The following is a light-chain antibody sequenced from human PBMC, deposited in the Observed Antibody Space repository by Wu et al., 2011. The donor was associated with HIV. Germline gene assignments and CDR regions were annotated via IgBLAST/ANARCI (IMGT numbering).Light chain of an antibody. CDR2: ATS. V-gene: IGKV3-20*01. J-gene: IGKJ2*01. Sequence: ESVLTQSPGTLSLSPGERATLSCRASQTVGSRYLAWYQQRPGQAPRLLMYATSSRATGIPDRLSGSGSGTDFTLTISRLEPEDFAVYYCQQYGSSPYTFGQGTKLEIK. CDR1: QTVGSRY. CDR3: QQYGSSPYT.